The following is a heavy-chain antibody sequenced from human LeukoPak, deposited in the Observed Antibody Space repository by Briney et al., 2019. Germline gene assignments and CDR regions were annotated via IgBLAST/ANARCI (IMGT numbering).Heavy chain of an antibody. CDR2: ISSSSSTI. CDR3: ARGSEYSSSSGRYNWFDP. D-gene: IGHD6-6*01. J-gene: IGHJ5*02. Sequence: GGSLRLSCAGSGFPFSSHGMNWVRQAPGKGLEWVSYISSSSSTIYYADSVKGRFTISRDNAKNSLYLQMNSLRAEDTAVYYCARGSEYSSSSGRYNWFDPWGQGTLVTVSS. V-gene: IGHV3-48*01. CDR1: GFPFSSHG.